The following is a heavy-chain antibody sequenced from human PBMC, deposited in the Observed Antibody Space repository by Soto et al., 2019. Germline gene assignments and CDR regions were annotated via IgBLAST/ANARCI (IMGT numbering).Heavy chain of an antibody. J-gene: IGHJ5*02. CDR3: ARAKRATVTTMRWIDP. CDR1: GGSFSGYY. CDR2: INHSGST. V-gene: IGHV4-34*01. Sequence: SETLSLSCAVYGGSFSGYYWSWIRQPPGKGLEWIGEINHSGSTNYNPSLKSRVTISVDTSKNQFSLKLSSVTAADTAVYYCARAKRATVTTMRWIDPWCQGTLVTVSS. D-gene: IGHD4-17*01.